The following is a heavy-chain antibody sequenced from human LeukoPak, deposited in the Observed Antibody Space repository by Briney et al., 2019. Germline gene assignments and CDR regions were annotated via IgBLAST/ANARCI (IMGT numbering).Heavy chain of an antibody. Sequence: PSETLSLTCTVSGGSISSGDYYWSWIRQPPGKGLEWIGYIYYSGSTYYNPSLKSRVTISVDTSKNQFSLKLSSVTAADTAVYYCARYIVRGENWFDPWGQGTLVTVSS. CDR3: ARYIVRGENWFDP. CDR2: IYYSGST. CDR1: GGSISSGDYY. J-gene: IGHJ5*02. D-gene: IGHD3-10*01. V-gene: IGHV4-30-4*08.